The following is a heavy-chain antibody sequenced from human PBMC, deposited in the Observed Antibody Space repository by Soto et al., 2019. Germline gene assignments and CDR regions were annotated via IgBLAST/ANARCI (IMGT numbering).Heavy chain of an antibody. D-gene: IGHD2-21*02. J-gene: IGHJ5*02. Sequence: VQLVESGGGLVQPGGSLRLSCAASGFTFSSYWMHWVRQAPGKGLVWVSRINSDGSSTNYADSVKGRFTISRDNAKNTLYLQMNSLRAEDTAVYYCARDQTAGDWFDPWGQGTLVTVSS. CDR1: GFTFSSYW. CDR3: ARDQTAGDWFDP. V-gene: IGHV3-74*01. CDR2: INSDGSST.